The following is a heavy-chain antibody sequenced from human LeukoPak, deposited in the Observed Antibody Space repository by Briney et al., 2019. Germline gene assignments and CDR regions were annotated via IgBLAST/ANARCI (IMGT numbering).Heavy chain of an antibody. CDR3: ARDQDWAFDY. CDR1: GFTFVSHA. D-gene: IGHD3/OR15-3a*01. Sequence: PGGSLRLSCAVSGFTFVSHAMNWVRQAPGKGLEWISFINHGGSTVYYAASVKGRFATSRDNAKNSLYLQINSVGADDTAVYYCARDQDWAFDYWGQGTLVTVSS. V-gene: IGHV3-48*03. J-gene: IGHJ4*02. CDR2: INHGGSTV.